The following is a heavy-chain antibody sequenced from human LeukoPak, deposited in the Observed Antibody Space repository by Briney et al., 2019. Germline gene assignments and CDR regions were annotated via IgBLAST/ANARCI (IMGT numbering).Heavy chain of an antibody. Sequence: SETLSLTCTVSGGYISSGSYYWAWIRQPPGKGLEWIGGIYSSGSTYYNPSLKSRLTISVDASKNQFSLKLSSGTAADTAVYYCARAHGYGGYKYYFDYWGQGTLVTVSS. CDR3: ARAHGYGGYKYYFDY. J-gene: IGHJ4*02. CDR2: IYSSGST. CDR1: GGYISSGSYY. V-gene: IGHV4-39*01. D-gene: IGHD5-12*01.